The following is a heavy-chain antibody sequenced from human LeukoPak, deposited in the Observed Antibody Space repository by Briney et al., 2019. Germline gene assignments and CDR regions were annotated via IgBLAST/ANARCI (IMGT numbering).Heavy chain of an antibody. CDR2: ISYSGNT. CDR1: GGSISSGGFF. D-gene: IGHD1-14*01. J-gene: IGHJ4*02. CDR3: ARLPMTTLLDY. V-gene: IGHV4-39*01. Sequence: PSETLPLTCGVSGGSISSGGFFWGWIRQPPVKGLGWVGTISYSGNTYYHPSLNSRVTISIDTSQNQFSLKLSSETAADTAVYYCARLPMTTLLDYWGQGTLVTVSS.